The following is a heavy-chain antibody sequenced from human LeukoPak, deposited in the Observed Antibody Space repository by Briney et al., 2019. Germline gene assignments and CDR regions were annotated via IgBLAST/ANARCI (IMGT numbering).Heavy chain of an antibody. CDR1: GGSISSHY. D-gene: IGHD2-2*01. CDR3: AREIGYCSSTSCYYYYYYMDV. Sequence: SETLSLTCTVSGGSISSHYWSWIRQPAGKGLEWIVRFYTCGSTNYNPSLESRVTLSVGQSKNQFFLKMCSATGADTAVYYCAREIGYCSSTSCYYYYYYMDVWGKGTTVTVSS. V-gene: IGHV4-4*07. CDR2: FYTCGST. J-gene: IGHJ6*03.